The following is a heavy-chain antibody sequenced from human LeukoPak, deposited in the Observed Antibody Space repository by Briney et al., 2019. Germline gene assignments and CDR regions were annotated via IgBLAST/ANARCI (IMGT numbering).Heavy chain of an antibody. D-gene: IGHD2-2*01. CDR1: GGSFSGYY. CDR2: IYHSGST. J-gene: IGHJ5*02. CDR3: AREATDCSSTSCLNWFDP. V-gene: IGHV4-34*01. Sequence: PSETLSLTCAVYGGSFSGYYWSWIRQPPGKGLEWIGYIYHSGSTYYNPSLKSRVTISVDRSKNQFSLKLSSVTAADTAVYYCAREATDCSSTSCLNWFDPWGQGTLVTVSS.